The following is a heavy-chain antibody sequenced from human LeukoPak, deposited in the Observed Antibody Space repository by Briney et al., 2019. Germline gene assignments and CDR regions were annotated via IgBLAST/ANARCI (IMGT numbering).Heavy chain of an antibody. CDR1: GFIFTNYF. CDR3: ARAVDQDFDY. D-gene: IGHD5-12*01. CDR2: IKPSDGST. Sequence: ASMKVSYKASGFIFTNYFMHWVRQAPGQGLEWMGMIKPSDGSTRYAQRFQDRVTMTSDTSTTTLYMELSSLRAEDTAVYYCARAVDQDFDYWGQGTLVTVSS. V-gene: IGHV1-46*01. J-gene: IGHJ4*02.